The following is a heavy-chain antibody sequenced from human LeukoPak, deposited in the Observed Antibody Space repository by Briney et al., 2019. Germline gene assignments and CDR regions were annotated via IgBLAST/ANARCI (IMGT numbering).Heavy chain of an antibody. Sequence: AASVKVSCKASGYTFTNYGISGVRQAPGQGLEWMGWISTYNGDTKYAQNLQGRVTMTRDNSTSTAYMEVRALRSDVTPVYYCERARVAVAGFDYWGQGTLVTVSS. J-gene: IGHJ4*02. V-gene: IGHV1-18*01. CDR1: GYTFTNYG. CDR3: ERARVAVAGFDY. D-gene: IGHD6-19*01. CDR2: ISTYNGDT.